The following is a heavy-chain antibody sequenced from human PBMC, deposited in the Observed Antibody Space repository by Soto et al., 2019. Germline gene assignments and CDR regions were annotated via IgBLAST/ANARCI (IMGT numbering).Heavy chain of an antibody. CDR2: ISSSSSPI. J-gene: IGHJ4*02. CDR1: GFTFSRYN. Sequence: EVQLVESGGGLVQPGGSLRLSCAASGFTFSRYNMDWVRQAPGKGLEWVSYISSSSSPIYYADSVKGRFTISRDKAKNSLLLQMNSLRVEDTAVYYCVRTGVSYCTDTTCPALDYWGRGTLVTVSS. V-gene: IGHV3-48*01. CDR3: VRTGVSYCTDTTCPALDY. D-gene: IGHD2-8*02.